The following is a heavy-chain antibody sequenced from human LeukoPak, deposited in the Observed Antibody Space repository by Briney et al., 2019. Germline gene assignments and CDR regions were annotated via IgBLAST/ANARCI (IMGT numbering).Heavy chain of an antibody. Sequence: PGGSLRLSCAASGFTFSSYGMHWARQAPGKGLEWVAVISYDGSNKYYADSVKGRFTISRDNSKNTLYLQMNSLRAEDTAVYYCAKDEWYYYDSSGYYLDYWGQGTLVTVSS. CDR3: AKDEWYYYDSSGYYLDY. V-gene: IGHV3-30*18. J-gene: IGHJ4*02. D-gene: IGHD3-22*01. CDR2: ISYDGSNK. CDR1: GFTFSSYG.